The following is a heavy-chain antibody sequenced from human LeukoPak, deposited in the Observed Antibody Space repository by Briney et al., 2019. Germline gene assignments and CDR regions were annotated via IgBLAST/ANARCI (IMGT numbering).Heavy chain of an antibody. Sequence: SVKVSCKASGGTFSSYAISWVRQAPGQGLEWMGGIIPIFGTANYAQKFQGRVTITADESTSTAYTELSSLRSEDTAVYYCASSTYYDYVWGSYRFDYWGQGTLVTVSS. J-gene: IGHJ4*02. CDR2: IIPIFGTA. V-gene: IGHV1-69*13. CDR1: GGTFSSYA. D-gene: IGHD3-16*02. CDR3: ASSTYYDYVWGSYRFDY.